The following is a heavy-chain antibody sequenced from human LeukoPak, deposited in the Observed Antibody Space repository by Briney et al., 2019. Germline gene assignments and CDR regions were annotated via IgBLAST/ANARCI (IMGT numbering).Heavy chain of an antibody. V-gene: IGHV1-69*13. CDR3: ARGRRYSSSWYYCYYYMDV. J-gene: IGHJ6*03. CDR1: GGTFSSYA. D-gene: IGHD6-13*01. CDR2: VIPIFGTA. Sequence: SVKVSCKASGGTFSSYAISWVRQAPGQGLEWMGGVIPIFGTANYAQKFQGRVTITADESTSTAYMELSSLRSEDTAVYYCARGRRYSSSWYYCYYYMDVWGKGTTVTVSS.